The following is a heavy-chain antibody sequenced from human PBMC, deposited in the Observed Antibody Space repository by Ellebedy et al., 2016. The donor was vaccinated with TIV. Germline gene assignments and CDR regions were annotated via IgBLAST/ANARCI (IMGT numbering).Heavy chain of an antibody. CDR3: ARDLSLYSSGWFLRYAFDI. D-gene: IGHD6-19*01. J-gene: IGHJ3*02. CDR1: GFTFSSYW. Sequence: PGGSLRLSCAASGFTFSSYWMSWVRQAPGKGLEWVANIKQDGSEKYYVDSVKGRFTISRDNAKNSLYLQMNSLRAEDTAVYYCARDLSLYSSGWFLRYAFDIWGQGTMVTVSS. V-gene: IGHV3-7*03. CDR2: IKQDGSEK.